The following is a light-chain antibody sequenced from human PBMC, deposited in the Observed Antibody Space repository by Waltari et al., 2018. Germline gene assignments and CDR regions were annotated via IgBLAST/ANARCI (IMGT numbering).Light chain of an antibody. Sequence: IVQTHSPNPRSVSLGESATIRCRSSQTLLYVANNKKDLAWFQQETGQPPKQLISWASTPESGVPDRFIGTGSGTDFTLPINRLQAADVAVYYCQPYYSTPRPFGQGTRVELK. CDR1: QTLLYVANNKKD. CDR2: WAS. J-gene: IGKJ1*01. CDR3: QPYYSTPRP. V-gene: IGKV4-1*01.